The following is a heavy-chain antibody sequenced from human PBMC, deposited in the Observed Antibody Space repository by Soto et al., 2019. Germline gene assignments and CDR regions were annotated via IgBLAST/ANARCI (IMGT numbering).Heavy chain of an antibody. CDR1: GYTFTGYY. J-gene: IGHJ6*02. CDR2: INPNSGGT. CDR3: ARASPVVPAAREYYYYRMDV. D-gene: IGHD2-2*01. V-gene: IGHV1-2*04. Sequence: ASVKVSCKASGYTFTGYYMHWVRHAPGQGLEWIGWINPNSGGTNYAQKFQGWVTMTRDKSISTAYMELSSLRSDDTAVYYCARASPVVPAAREYYYYRMDVWRQGTTVTVSS.